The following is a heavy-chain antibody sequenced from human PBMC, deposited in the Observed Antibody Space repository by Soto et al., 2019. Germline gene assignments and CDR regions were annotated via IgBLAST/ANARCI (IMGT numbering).Heavy chain of an antibody. CDR1: GFTVSNNY. Sequence: GGSLRLSCAASGFTVSNNYMSWVRQAPGKGLEWVSVIYAGGSTYYADSVKGRFTISRDNSKNTLYLQMNSLRAEDTAVYYCAKLGDYYYYYMDVWGKGTTVTVSS. D-gene: IGHD3-16*01. V-gene: IGHV3-66*01. CDR3: AKLGDYYYYYMDV. CDR2: IYAGGST. J-gene: IGHJ6*03.